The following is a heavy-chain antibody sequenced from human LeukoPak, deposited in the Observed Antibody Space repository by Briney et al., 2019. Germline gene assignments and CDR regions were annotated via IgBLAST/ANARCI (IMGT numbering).Heavy chain of an antibody. V-gene: IGHV3-30*18. D-gene: IGHD4-23*01. CDR1: GFTFSSYG. CDR3: AKERASRRGNLRFDY. Sequence: GRSLRLSCAASGFTFSSYGMHWVRQAPGKGLEWVAVISYDGSNKYYADSVKGRFTISRDNSKNTLYLQMNSPRAEDTAVYYCAKERASRRGNLRFDYWGQGTLVTVSS. CDR2: ISYDGSNK. J-gene: IGHJ4*02.